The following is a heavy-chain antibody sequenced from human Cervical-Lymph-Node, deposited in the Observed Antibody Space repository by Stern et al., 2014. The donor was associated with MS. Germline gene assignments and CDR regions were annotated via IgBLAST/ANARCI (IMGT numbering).Heavy chain of an antibody. Sequence: VQLEESGTEVKKPGASVLVSCKASGYTFTTYGITWVRQAPGQGLEWMGWIIADSGNTKYAQKFQDRFTMTRDTTTGTAYMEVRSLRSEDTAVYYCARDKMHAFDYWGQGTQVTVPS. D-gene: IGHD2-8*01. V-gene: IGHV1-18*01. CDR1: GYTFTTYG. CDR2: IIADSGNT. CDR3: ARDKMHAFDY. J-gene: IGHJ4*02.